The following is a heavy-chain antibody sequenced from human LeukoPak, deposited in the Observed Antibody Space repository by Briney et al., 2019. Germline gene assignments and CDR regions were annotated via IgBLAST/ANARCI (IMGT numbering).Heavy chain of an antibody. CDR2: ISTDGGGT. CDR3: ARYGSGSYYHY. CDR1: GFTFSDCA. D-gene: IGHD3-10*01. J-gene: IGHJ4*02. V-gene: IGHV3-64*01. Sequence: PGGSLRLSCAASGFTFSDCAMHWVRQAPGKGLEYVSAISTDGGGTYYVNSVKGRFTISRDNSKNTLYLQMGSLRAEDMAVYYCARYGSGSYYHYWGQGTLVTVSS.